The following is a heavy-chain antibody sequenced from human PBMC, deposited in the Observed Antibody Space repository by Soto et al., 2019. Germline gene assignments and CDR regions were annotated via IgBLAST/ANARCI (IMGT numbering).Heavy chain of an antibody. Sequence: GGSLRLSCAASGFTFSSYSMHWVSQVPGMGLEWVSVISYDGGLKYCADSVKGRFTISKDDSKKTIYLQMDSLRTDDTAVYYCAGARTAGPFDYWGQGTQVTVSS. D-gene: IGHD6-19*01. CDR2: ISYDGGLK. CDR3: AGARTAGPFDY. J-gene: IGHJ4*02. V-gene: IGHV3-30*03. CDR1: GFTFSSYS.